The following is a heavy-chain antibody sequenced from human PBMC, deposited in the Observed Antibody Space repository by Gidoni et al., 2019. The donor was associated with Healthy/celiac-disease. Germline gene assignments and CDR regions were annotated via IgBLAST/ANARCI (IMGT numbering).Heavy chain of an antibody. CDR1: GFTFSSYG. D-gene: IGHD2-15*01. J-gene: IGHJ3*02. CDR2: ISYDGSNK. Sequence: QVQLVESGGGVVQPGRSLRLSCAASGFTFSSYGMHWVRQAPGKGLEWVAVISYDGSNKYYADSVKGRFTISRDNSKNTLYLQMNSLRAEDTAVYYCARYCSGGSCYSDAFDIWGQGTMVTVSS. CDR3: ARYCSGGSCYSDAFDI. V-gene: IGHV3-30*03.